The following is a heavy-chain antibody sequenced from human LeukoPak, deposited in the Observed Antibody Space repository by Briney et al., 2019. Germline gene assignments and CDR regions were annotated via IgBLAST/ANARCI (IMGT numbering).Heavy chain of an antibody. CDR1: GGSISSGGYY. CDR2: IYYSGST. D-gene: IGHD5-18*01. Sequence: SETLSLTCTVSGGSISSGGYYWSWIRQHPGKGLEWIGYIYYSGSTCYNPSLKSRVTISVDTSKNQFSLKLSSVTAADTAVYYCAREKYSYGFDYWGQGTLVTVSS. J-gene: IGHJ4*02. CDR3: AREKYSYGFDY. V-gene: IGHV4-31*03.